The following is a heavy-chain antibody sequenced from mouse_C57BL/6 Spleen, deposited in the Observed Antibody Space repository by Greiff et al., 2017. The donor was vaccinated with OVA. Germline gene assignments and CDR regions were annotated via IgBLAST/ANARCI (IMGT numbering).Heavy chain of an antibody. Sequence: VQLQQPGAELVKPGASVKLSCKASGYTFTSYWMKWVNQRPGQGLEWIGEIDPSDSYTTYNQQLKGKATLTVDTSSSTAYMQLSSLSSEDSAVYYCAITTVDYWGQGTTLTVSS. CDR2: IDPSDSYT. D-gene: IGHD1-1*01. CDR3: AITTVDY. J-gene: IGHJ2*01. V-gene: IGHV1-50*01. CDR1: GYTFTSYW.